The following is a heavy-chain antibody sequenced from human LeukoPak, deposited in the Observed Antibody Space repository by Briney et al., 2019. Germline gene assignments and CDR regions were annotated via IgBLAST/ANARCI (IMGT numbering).Heavy chain of an antibody. V-gene: IGHV4-39*01. CDR3: ARSHIVAVTGFAFDI. CDR1: GGSISSSSYY. Sequence: SETLSLTCTVSGGSISSSSYYWGWIRQSPGKGLEWIGSIYYSGNNYYNPSLNSRFTITVDTSKNQFSLQLSSVTAADTTVYYCARSHIVAVTGFAFDIWGQGTFVTVSS. J-gene: IGHJ3*02. D-gene: IGHD2-21*02. CDR2: IYYSGNN.